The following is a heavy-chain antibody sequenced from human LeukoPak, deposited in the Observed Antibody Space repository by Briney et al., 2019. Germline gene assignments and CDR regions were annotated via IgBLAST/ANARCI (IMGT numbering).Heavy chain of an antibody. CDR2: ISSSDSTI. CDR3: SRRFDS. V-gene: IGHV3-48*01. J-gene: IGHJ4*02. Sequence: GGSLRLSCAASGFTFSSYSMNWVRQAPGKGLEWVSYISSSDSTIYYADSVKGRFTTSRDNAKNSLYLQMNSLRAEDTAVYYCSRRFDSWGQGTLVTVSS. CDR1: GFTFSSYS.